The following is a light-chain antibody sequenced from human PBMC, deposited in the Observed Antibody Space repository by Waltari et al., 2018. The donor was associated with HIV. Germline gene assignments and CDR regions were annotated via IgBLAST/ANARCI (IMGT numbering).Light chain of an antibody. CDR2: DVN. J-gene: IGLJ2*01. CDR3: CSYAGSSTVV. Sequence: QSALTQPASVSGSPGQSITISCTGTSSDVGAYNYVSWYQQHPGKPPKLMLYDVNKRPSGVSNRFSGSKSGNTASLTISGLRAEDEADYYCCSYAGSSTVVFGGGTKLTVL. V-gene: IGLV2-23*02. CDR1: SSDVGAYNY.